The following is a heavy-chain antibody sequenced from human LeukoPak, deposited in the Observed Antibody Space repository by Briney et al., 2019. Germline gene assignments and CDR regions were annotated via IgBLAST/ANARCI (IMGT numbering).Heavy chain of an antibody. Sequence: SETLLLICSVAGASISSYWWNWIRQPPGKGLEWIANIFYRGSTNYNSSLKSPVITSVDASKNQLSLMLTSVTATDTAVYYCARRRGQTYVFDYWGQGILVTVSS. CDR2: IFYRGST. CDR1: GASISSYW. D-gene: IGHD3-10*02. CDR3: ARRRGQTYVFDY. J-gene: IGHJ4*02. V-gene: IGHV4-59*08.